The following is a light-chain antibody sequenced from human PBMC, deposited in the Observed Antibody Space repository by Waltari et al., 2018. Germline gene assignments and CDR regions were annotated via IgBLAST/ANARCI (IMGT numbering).Light chain of an antibody. J-gene: IGKJ1*01. V-gene: IGKV3-20*01. CDR3: QHYVRLPVA. Sequence: EIVLTQSPDTLSLSPGERATLSCRASQSLSRALAWYQQEPGQAPRLLIYGISTMATGIPDRFSGSGSGTDFSLTITSLEPEDFAVYYCQHYVRLPVAFGQGTKVDIK. CDR2: GIS. CDR1: QSLSRA.